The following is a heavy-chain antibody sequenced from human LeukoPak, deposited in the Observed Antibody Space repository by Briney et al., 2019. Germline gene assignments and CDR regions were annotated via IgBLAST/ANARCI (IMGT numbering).Heavy chain of an antibody. CDR2: INHSGST. D-gene: IGHD1-26*01. CDR1: GGSFSGYY. V-gene: IGHV4-34*01. J-gene: IGHJ4*02. CDR3: ARHLVGATTD. Sequence: SETLSLTCAVYGGSFSGYYWSWIRQPPGKGLEWIGEINHSGSTNYNPSLKSRVTISVDTSKNQFSLKLSSVTAADTAVYYCARHLVGATTDWGQGTLVTVSS.